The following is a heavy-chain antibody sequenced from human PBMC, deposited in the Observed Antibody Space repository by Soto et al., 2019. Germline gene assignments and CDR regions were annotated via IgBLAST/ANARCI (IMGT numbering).Heavy chain of an antibody. CDR3: ARVGTFPNDSCSSTSCYFDAFDI. V-gene: IGHV1-2*04. J-gene: IGHJ3*02. CDR1: GYTFTGYY. D-gene: IGHD2-2*01. CDR2: INPNSGGT. Sequence: ASVKVSCKASGYTFTGYYMHWVRQAPGQGLEWMGWINPNSGGTNYAQKFQGWVTMTRDTSISTAYMELSRLRSDDTAVYYCARVGTFPNDSCSSTSCYFDAFDIWGQGTMVTVSS.